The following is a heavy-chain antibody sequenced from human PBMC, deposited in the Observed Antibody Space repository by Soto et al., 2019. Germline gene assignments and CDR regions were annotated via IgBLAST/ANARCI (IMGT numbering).Heavy chain of an antibody. J-gene: IGHJ6*02. Sequence: PSGTLSLTCTVSGGSISSGDYYWSGIRPPPGKGLEWIGYIYYSGSTYYNPSLKSRVTISVDTSKNQFSLKLSSVTAADTAVYYCARAPTDGDSYYYYYYGMDVWGQGTTVTVSS. V-gene: IGHV4-30-4*01. D-gene: IGHD4-17*01. CDR1: GGSISSGDYY. CDR3: ARAPTDGDSYYYYYYGMDV. CDR2: IYYSGST.